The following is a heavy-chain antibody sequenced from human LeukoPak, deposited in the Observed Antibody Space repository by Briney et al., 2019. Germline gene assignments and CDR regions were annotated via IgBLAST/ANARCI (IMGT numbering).Heavy chain of an antibody. D-gene: IGHD6-6*01. V-gene: IGHV4-34*01. CDR3: ARGRLGIAARPDNWFDP. CDR1: GGSFSGYY. J-gene: IGHJ5*02. Sequence: SETLSLTCAVYGGSFSGYYWSWIRQPPGKGLEWIGEINHSGSTNYNPSLKSRVTTSVDTSKNQFSLKLSSVTAADTAVYYCARGRLGIAARPDNWFDPWGQGTLVTVSS. CDR2: INHSGST.